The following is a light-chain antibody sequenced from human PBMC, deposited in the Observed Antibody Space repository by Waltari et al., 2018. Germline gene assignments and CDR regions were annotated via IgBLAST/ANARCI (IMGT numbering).Light chain of an antibody. J-gene: IGKJ4*01. CDR1: QSISSW. V-gene: IGKV1-5*03. CDR3: QHYASALT. Sequence: DIQMTQSPSTLSASVGDRFTITCRASQSISSWLAWYQQKPGRAPKLLIYEASTLDSGVPSRFSGSGSGTEFTLTISSLQPDDFATYYCQHYASALTFGGGTKVEVK. CDR2: EAS.